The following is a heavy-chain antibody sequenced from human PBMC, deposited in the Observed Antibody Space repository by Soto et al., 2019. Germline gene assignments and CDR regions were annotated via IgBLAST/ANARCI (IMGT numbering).Heavy chain of an antibody. V-gene: IGHV3-33*01. CDR2: IWYDGSNK. CDR3: ARVVAATGDYYYYGMDV. Sequence: GGSLRLSCAASGFTFSSYGMHWVRQAPGKGLEWVAVIWYDGSNKYYADSVKGRFTISRDNSKNTLYLQMNSLRAEDTAVYYCARVVAATGDYYYYGMDVWGQGTTVTV. J-gene: IGHJ6*02. CDR1: GFTFSSYG. D-gene: IGHD2-15*01.